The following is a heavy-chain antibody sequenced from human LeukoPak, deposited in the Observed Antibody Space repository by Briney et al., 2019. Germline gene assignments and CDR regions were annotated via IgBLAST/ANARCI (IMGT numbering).Heavy chain of an antibody. D-gene: IGHD1-26*01. CDR1: GFTFSSYA. CDR2: ITSSGGST. Sequence: GGSLRLSCAASGFTFSSYAMSWVRQAPGKGLQWVSSITSSGGSTYYADSVKGRFTISRDNSKNTLYLQMNSLRAEDTAVFYCAKDLRGAYWGQGTLVTVSS. CDR3: AKDLRGAY. J-gene: IGHJ4*02. V-gene: IGHV3-23*01.